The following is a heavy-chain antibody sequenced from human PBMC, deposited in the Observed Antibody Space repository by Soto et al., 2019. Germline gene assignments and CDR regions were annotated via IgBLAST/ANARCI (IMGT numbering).Heavy chain of an antibody. D-gene: IGHD2-15*01. J-gene: IGHJ6*03. CDR2: IRSKANSYAT. V-gene: IGHV3-73*01. Sequence: GGSLRLSCEASGFTSSAFVFNWVGRASGEGLELGGRIRSKANSYATAYAASVKGRFTISRDDSKNTAYLQMNSLKTEDTAVYYCTTPIGGPEGFYYYMDVWGKGTKVTVSS. CDR3: TTPIGGPEGFYYYMDV. CDR1: GFTSSAFV.